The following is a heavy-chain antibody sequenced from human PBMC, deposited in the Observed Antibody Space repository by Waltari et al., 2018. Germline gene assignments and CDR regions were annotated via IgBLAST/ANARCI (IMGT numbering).Heavy chain of an antibody. Sequence: QVQLVQSGAEVTKPGSSVKVSCKASGGTFSSYAISWVRQAPGQGLEWMGGIIPIFGTANYAQKFQGRVTITTDESTSTGDMELSSFRSEDTAVYYCARDLACDYALDYWGEGTLVTVSS. V-gene: IGHV1-69*05. CDR3: ARDLACDYALDY. CDR1: GGTFSSYA. CDR2: IIPIFGTA. D-gene: IGHD4-17*01. J-gene: IGHJ4*02.